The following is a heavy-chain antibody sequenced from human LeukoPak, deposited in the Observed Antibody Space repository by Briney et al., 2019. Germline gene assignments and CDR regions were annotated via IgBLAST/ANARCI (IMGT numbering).Heavy chain of an antibody. CDR2: ISTYNGKT. CDR1: GYTFTTYD. Sequence: ASVKVSCKASGYTFTTYDISWARQAPGQGLEWMGWISTYNGKTNYAQKVQGRVTMTTDTSTSTAYMELRSLTSDDTAVYYCMRGRASSGYGYWGQGTLVTVSS. D-gene: IGHD3-22*01. V-gene: IGHV1-18*01. J-gene: IGHJ4*02. CDR3: MRGRASSGYGY.